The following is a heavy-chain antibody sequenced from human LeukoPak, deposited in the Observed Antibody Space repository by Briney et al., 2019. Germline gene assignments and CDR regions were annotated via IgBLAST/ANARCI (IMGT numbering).Heavy chain of an antibody. CDR3: ARHRLWFGELLFYSDY. CDR2: ISAYNGNT. CDR1: GYTFTSYG. J-gene: IGHJ4*02. V-gene: IGHV1-18*01. Sequence: ASVKVSCKASGYTFTSYGISWVRQAPGQGLEWMGWISAYNGNTNYAQKLQGRVTMTTDTSTSTAYMELRSLRSDDTAVYYCARHRLWFGELLFYSDYWGQGTLVTVSS. D-gene: IGHD3-10*01.